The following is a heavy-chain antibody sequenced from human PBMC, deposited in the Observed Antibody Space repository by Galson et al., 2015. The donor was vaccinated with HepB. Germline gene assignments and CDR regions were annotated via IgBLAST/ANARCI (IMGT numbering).Heavy chain of an antibody. CDR1: GFTFNRYG. Sequence: SLRLSCAASGFTFNRYGTHWVRQAPGKGLEWVAFIRNDGSDKDYADSVKGRFSISRDNSKNTLYLQMNSLRVEDTAVYYCAKDDYHDSSGYDPIDHWGQGTLSPSP. J-gene: IGHJ4*02. CDR2: IRNDGSDK. CDR3: AKDDYHDSSGYDPIDH. D-gene: IGHD3-22*01. V-gene: IGHV3-30*02.